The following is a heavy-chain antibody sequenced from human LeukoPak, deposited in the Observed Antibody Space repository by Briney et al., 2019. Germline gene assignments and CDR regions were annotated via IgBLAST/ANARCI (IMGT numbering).Heavy chain of an antibody. V-gene: IGHV4-59*01. J-gene: IGHJ6*02. CDR1: GGSISTYY. Sequence: KTSETLSLTCTVPGGSISTYYWSWIRQSPGKGLECIGYIYYSGSTNYNPSLKSRVTISVDTSKNQFSLKLSSVTAADTAVYYCARFPSYDPHRMDVWGQGTTVTVSS. D-gene: IGHD3-22*01. CDR3: ARFPSYDPHRMDV. CDR2: IYYSGST.